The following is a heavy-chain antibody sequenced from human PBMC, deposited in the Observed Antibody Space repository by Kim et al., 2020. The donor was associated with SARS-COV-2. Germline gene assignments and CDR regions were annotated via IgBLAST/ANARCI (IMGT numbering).Heavy chain of an antibody. CDR3: ATFTSSRGCVNCYYHYVMDV. Sequence: GGSLRLSCIPSGFTFSSYAMSWVRQAPGKGLEWVSAISGSGVNTYYADSVKGRFTISRDNSKNILYVQMNRLTAEDTAVYYCATFTSSRGCVNCYYHYVMDVWGQGTTVTVSS. CDR1: GFTFSSYA. CDR2: ISGSGVNT. D-gene: IGHD6-19*01. J-gene: IGHJ6*02. V-gene: IGHV3-23*01.